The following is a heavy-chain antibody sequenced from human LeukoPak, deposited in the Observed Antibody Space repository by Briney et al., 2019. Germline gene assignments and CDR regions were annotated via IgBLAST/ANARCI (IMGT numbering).Heavy chain of an antibody. CDR2: INHSGST. J-gene: IGHJ4*02. V-gene: IGHV4-34*01. Sequence: PSETLSLTCAVYGGSFSGYYWSWIRQPPGKGLEWIGEINHSGSTNYNPSLKSRVTISVDTSKNQFSLKLSSVTAADTAVYYCARLERNYQLDYWGQGTLVTVSS. D-gene: IGHD2-2*01. CDR3: ARLERNYQLDY. CDR1: GGSFSGYY.